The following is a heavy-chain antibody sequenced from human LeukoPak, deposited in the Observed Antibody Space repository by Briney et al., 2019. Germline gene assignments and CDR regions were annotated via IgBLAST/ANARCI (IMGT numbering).Heavy chain of an antibody. CDR2: MSYDGSNK. CDR1: GFTFSSYA. V-gene: IGHV3-30*04. J-gene: IGHJ5*02. Sequence: GGSLRLSCAASGFTFSSYAMHWVRQAPGKGLEWVAVMSYDGSNKYYADSVKGRFTISRDNSKNTLYLQMNSLRAEDTAVYYCAKDLGGATMTWGQGTLVTVSS. CDR3: AKDLGGATMT. D-gene: IGHD5-24*01.